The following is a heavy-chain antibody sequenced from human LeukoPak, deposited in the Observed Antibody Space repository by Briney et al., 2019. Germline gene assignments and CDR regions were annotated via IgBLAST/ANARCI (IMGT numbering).Heavy chain of an antibody. J-gene: IGHJ6*02. V-gene: IGHV3-74*01. CDR3: AGDQSGYRYAYYYHGMDV. CDR1: GFTFSSYW. CDR2: INSDGSST. Sequence: GGSLRLSCAASGFTFSSYWMHWVRQAPGKGLVWVSRINSDGSSTSYADSVKGRFTISRDNAKNTLYLQMNSLRAEDTAVYYCAGDQSGYRYAYYYHGMDVWGQGTTVTVSS. D-gene: IGHD5-18*01.